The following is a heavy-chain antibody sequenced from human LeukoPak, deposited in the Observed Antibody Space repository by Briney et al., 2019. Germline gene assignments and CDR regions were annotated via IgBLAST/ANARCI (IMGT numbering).Heavy chain of an antibody. D-gene: IGHD2-2*01. Sequence: SETLSLTCTVSGGSISSGDYYWSWIRQPPGKGLEWIGYIYYSGSTYYNPSLKSRVTISVDRSKNQFSLKLSSVTAADTAVYYCATLGYCSSTSCSRGDYWGQGTLVTVSS. CDR2: IYYSGST. CDR1: GGSISSGDYY. J-gene: IGHJ4*02. CDR3: ATLGYCSSTSCSRGDY. V-gene: IGHV4-30-4*01.